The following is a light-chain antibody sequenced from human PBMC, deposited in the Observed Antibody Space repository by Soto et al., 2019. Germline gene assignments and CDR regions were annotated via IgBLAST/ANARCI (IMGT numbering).Light chain of an antibody. J-gene: IGKJ1*01. CDR2: GAS. CDR1: QSVNNN. V-gene: IGKV3-15*01. Sequence: EIVLTQSPAILSVSPGERAALSCRASQSVNNNLAWYQQQPGQAPRLLIIGASTRATGIPARFSGSGSGEDFTLTISSLQSEDFAVYFCQQYLNWPWTFGQGTKVEIK. CDR3: QQYLNWPWT.